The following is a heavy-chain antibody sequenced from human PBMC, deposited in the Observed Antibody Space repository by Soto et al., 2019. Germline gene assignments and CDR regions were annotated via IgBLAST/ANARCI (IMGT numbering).Heavy chain of an antibody. CDR3: ARDRSRMPYYYGMDV. CDR2: INPSGGST. Sequence: QVQLLQSGAEVNKPGASVKVSCKASGYTFTGYYMHWVRQAPGQGLEWMGIINPSGGSTSYAQKFQGRVTMTRDTSTSTVYMELSSLRSEDTAVYYCARDRSRMPYYYGMDVWGQGTTVTVSS. D-gene: IGHD2-15*01. J-gene: IGHJ6*02. V-gene: IGHV1-46*01. CDR1: GYTFTGYY.